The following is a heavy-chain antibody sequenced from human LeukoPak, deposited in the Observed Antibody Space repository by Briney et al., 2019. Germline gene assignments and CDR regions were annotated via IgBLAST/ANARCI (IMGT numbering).Heavy chain of an antibody. D-gene: IGHD2-2*01. CDR3: ARELHCSSTSCYGGMDV. CDR2: IIPIFGTA. V-gene: IGHV1-69*13. Sequence: ASVKVSCKASGGTFSSYAISWVRQAPGQGLEWMGGIIPIFGTANYAQKFQGRVTITADESTSTAYMELSSLRSEDTAVYYCARELHCSSTSCYGGMDVWGQGTTVTVSS. J-gene: IGHJ6*02. CDR1: GGTFSSYA.